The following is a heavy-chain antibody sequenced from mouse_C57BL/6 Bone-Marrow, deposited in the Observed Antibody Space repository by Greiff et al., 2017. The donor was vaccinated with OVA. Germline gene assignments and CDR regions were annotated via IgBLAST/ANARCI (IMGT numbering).Heavy chain of an antibody. CDR3: ASLSSLYYAMDY. J-gene: IGHJ4*01. V-gene: IGHV5-6*01. CDR1: GFTFSSYG. D-gene: IGHD6-1*01. CDR2: ISSGGSYT. Sequence: EVMLVESGGDLVKPGGSLKLSCAASGFTFSSYGMSWVRQTPDKRLEWVATISSGGSYTYYPDSVKGRFTISRDNAKNTLYLQMSSLKSEDTAMYYCASLSSLYYAMDYWGQGTSVTVSS.